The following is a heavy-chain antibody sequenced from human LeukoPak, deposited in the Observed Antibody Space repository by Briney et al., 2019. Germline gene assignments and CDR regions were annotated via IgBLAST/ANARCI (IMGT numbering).Heavy chain of an antibody. Sequence: PSETLSLTFTVSGGSISSYYWSWIRQPPGKGLEWIGYIYYSGSTNYNPSLKSRVTISVDTSKNQFSLKLSSVTAADTAVYYCAGAGGPQYYYYYYMDIWGKGTTVTVSS. CDR3: AGAGGPQYYYYYYMDI. CDR2: IYYSGST. J-gene: IGHJ6*03. CDR1: GGSISSYY. V-gene: IGHV4-59*01.